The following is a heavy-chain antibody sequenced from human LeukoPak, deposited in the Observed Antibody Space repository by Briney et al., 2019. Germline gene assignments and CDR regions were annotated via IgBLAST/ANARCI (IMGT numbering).Heavy chain of an antibody. J-gene: IGHJ4*02. CDR3: VRSVDYFDNTGPHMMFDY. CDR1: GGSVTIHY. Sequence: PSETLSLPCNVSGGSVTIHYWNWIRRPPGKALEWIGYLYHTGITKYNPSLKSRVSMSVDTSKNQFFLKVNSVTAADTAVYHCVRSVDYFDNTGPHMMFDYWGQGSLVTVSS. D-gene: IGHD3-22*01. CDR2: LYHTGIT. V-gene: IGHV4-59*02.